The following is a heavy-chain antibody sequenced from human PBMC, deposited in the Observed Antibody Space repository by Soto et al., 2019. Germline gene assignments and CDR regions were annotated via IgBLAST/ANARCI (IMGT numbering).Heavy chain of an antibody. D-gene: IGHD1-26*01. CDR1: GGSISSGGYY. CDR3: ARAPSGSYPEFDY. V-gene: IGHV4-31*03. J-gene: IGHJ4*02. CDR2: IYYSGST. Sequence: NPSETLSLTCTVSGGSISSGGYYWSWIRQHPGKGLEWIGYIYYSGSTYYNPSLKSRVTISVDTSKNQFSLKLSSVTAADTAVYYCARAPSGSYPEFDYWGQGTLVTVSS.